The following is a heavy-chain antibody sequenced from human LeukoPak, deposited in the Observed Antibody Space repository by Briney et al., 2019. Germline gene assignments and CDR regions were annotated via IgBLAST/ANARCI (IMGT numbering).Heavy chain of an antibody. CDR2: IKKDGSEK. CDR3: ARDLSGVTGYTYGRGIDY. V-gene: IGHV3-7*01. CDR1: GFNFSSYW. J-gene: IGHJ4*02. Sequence: GGSLRLSYAASGFNFSSYWMSWVRQAPGQGLKWVANIKKDGSEKYYVDSVKGRFTISRDNAKTSLYLQMNSLRAGDTAVYYCARDLSGVTGYTYGRGIDYWGQGTLVTVSS. D-gene: IGHD5-18*01.